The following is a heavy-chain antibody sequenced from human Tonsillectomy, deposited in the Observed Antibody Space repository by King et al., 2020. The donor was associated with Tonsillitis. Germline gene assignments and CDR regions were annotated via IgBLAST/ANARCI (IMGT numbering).Heavy chain of an antibody. CDR1: VFTFYNHF. CDR3: AKDFGSGYYTHYYFDY. CDR2: LFHSVTPA. J-gene: IGHJ4*02. D-gene: IGHD5-12*01. Sequence: VQLVESGGVVVQPGRSLRLSCAASVFTFYNHFLPLVRHAPCQGLSCVALLFHSVTPAYSADSVKGRFTISRDNSKNTLYLQMTSLRAEDTAVYYCAKDFGSGYYTHYYFDYWGQGALVTVSS. V-gene: IGHV3-30*18.